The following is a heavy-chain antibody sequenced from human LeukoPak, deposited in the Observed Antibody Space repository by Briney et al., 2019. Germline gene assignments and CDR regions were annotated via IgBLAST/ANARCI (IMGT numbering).Heavy chain of an antibody. V-gene: IGHV4-61*02. J-gene: IGHJ5*02. CDR1: GGSISSGSYY. CDR3: ARGVGYSSSWYLPNWFDP. Sequence: PSETLSLTCTVSGGSISSGSYYWSWIRQPAGKGLEWIGRIYTSGSTNYNPSLKSRVTISVDTSKNQFSLKLSSVTAADTAVYYCARGVGYSSSWYLPNWFDPWGQGTLVTVSS. D-gene: IGHD6-13*01. CDR2: IYTSGST.